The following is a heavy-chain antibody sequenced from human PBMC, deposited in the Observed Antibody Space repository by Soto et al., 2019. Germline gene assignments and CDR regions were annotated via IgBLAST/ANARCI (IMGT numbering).Heavy chain of an antibody. V-gene: IGHV3-74*01. D-gene: IGHD3-3*01. J-gene: IGHJ4*02. Sequence: GGSLRLSCAASGFTFSSYWMHWVRQAPGKGLVWVSRINSDGSSTSYADSVKGRFTISRDNAKNTLYLQMNSLRAEDTAVYYCAREVARYDFWSGYLGPIDYWGQGTLVTVSS. CDR1: GFTFSSYW. CDR3: AREVARYDFWSGYLGPIDY. CDR2: INSDGSST.